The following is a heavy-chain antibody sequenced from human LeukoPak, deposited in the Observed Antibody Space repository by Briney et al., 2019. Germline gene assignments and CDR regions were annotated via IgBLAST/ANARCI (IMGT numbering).Heavy chain of an antibody. V-gene: IGHV3-53*01. J-gene: IGHJ4*02. Sequence: GGSLRLSCAASGFTVSSNYMSWVRQAPGKGLEWVSVIYSGGSTYYADSVKGRFTISSDNSKNTVYLQMNSLRPEDMAVYYCAKEIFSGLLYIDYWGQGTLVTVSS. CDR1: GFTVSSNY. D-gene: IGHD5-12*01. CDR2: IYSGGST. CDR3: AKEIFSGLLYIDY.